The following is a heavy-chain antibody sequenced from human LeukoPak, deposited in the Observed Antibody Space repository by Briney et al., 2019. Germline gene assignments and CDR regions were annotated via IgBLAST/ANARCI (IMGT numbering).Heavy chain of an antibody. CDR3: ARKDGDY. V-gene: IGHV4-59*01. Sequence: ASETLSLTCTVSGASISSYHWSWIRQPPGKGLEWIGYMYYSGSTNYDPSLKSRVTMSLDTSKNQFSLKLRSVTAADTAIYYCARKDGDYWGQGTLVTVSS. CDR1: GASISSYH. D-gene: IGHD5-24*01. CDR2: MYYSGST. J-gene: IGHJ4*02.